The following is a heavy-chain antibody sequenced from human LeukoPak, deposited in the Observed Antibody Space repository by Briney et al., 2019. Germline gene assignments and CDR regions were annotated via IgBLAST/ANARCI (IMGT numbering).Heavy chain of an antibody. CDR2: LSSSGGAF. V-gene: IGHV3-48*03. CDR3: ARSARLMKGVVEVTALDD. D-gene: IGHD3-3*01. CDR1: GFTFRSYE. Sequence: GGSLRLSCEDAGFTFRSYEMNCVRQAPGKGLEWIAYLSSSGGAFSYADSVKGRFTIARDNAKNSVYLEMNSLRADDTAVYYCARSARLMKGVVEVTALDDWGQGTLVTVSS. J-gene: IGHJ4*02.